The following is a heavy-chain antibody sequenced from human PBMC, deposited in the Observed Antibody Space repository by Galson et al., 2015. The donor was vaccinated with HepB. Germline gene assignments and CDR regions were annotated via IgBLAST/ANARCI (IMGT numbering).Heavy chain of an antibody. J-gene: IGHJ5*02. CDR1: GGTFSSYA. V-gene: IGHV1-69*13. CDR2: IIPIFGTA. D-gene: IGHD3-22*01. Sequence: SVKVSCKASGGTFSSYAISWVRQAPGQGLEWMGGIIPIFGTANYAQKFQGRVTITADESTSTAYMELSSLRSEDTAVYYCARDRVGRYDSSGYYAAGSYRRRVGVGFDPWGQGTLVTVSS. CDR3: ARDRVGRYDSSGYYAAGSYRRRVGVGFDP.